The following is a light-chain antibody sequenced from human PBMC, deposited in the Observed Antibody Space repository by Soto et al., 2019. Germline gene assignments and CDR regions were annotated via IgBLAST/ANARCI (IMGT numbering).Light chain of an antibody. J-gene: IGKJ1*01. Sequence: DIQMTQSPSSLTASVGDTVTITCRTRQNIVNCVNWYQQRPGKAPDLLISAASTLHSGDPSRFSGSGSGTVFTLTISSLQPEDFATYCCQPTYSGRTFGQGTKVDIK. CDR3: QPTYSGRT. V-gene: IGKV1-39*01. CDR1: QNIVNC. CDR2: AAS.